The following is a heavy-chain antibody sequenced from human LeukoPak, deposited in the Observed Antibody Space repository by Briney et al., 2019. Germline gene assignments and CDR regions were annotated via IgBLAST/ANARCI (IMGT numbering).Heavy chain of an antibody. CDR3: ARTMYITGSSDFDY. V-gene: IGHV3-30-3*01. D-gene: IGHD1-26*01. CDR2: ISYDGSKT. CDR1: GSTSNIFA. J-gene: IGHJ4*02. Sequence: PGGSRRLSWAPSGSTSNIFAMHWVRQVQGRGLGWVAVISYDGSKTYYADSVKGRFTISRDNSKNTLYLQMNSLRAEDTALYYCARTMYITGSSDFDYWGQGTLVTVSS.